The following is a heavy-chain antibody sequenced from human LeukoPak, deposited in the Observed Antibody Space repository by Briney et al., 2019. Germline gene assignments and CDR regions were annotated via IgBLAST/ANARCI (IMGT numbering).Heavy chain of an antibody. CDR1: GFTFSSYG. D-gene: IGHD6-19*01. J-gene: IGHJ4*02. Sequence: GGSLRLSCAASGFTFSSYGMHWVRQAPGKGLEWVAVIWYDGSNKYYADSVKGRFTISRDNSKNTLYLQMNSLRAEDTAVYYCARYSSGWYFGYWGQGTLVTVSS. V-gene: IGHV3-33*08. CDR2: IWYDGSNK. CDR3: ARYSSGWYFGY.